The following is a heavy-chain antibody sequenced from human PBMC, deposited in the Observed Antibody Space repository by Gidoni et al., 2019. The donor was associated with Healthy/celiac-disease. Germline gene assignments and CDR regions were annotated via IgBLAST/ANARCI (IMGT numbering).Heavy chain of an antibody. V-gene: IGHV4-34*01. D-gene: IGHD6-19*01. J-gene: IGHJ4*02. Sequence: QVQLQQWGAGLLKPSETLSLTCAVYGGSFSGYYWRWIRQPPGKGLEWIGEINHSGSTNYNPSLKSRVTISVDTSKNQFSLKLSSVTAADTAVYYCARGRVSSGWYIGSYDYWGQGTLVTVSS. CDR2: INHSGST. CDR3: ARGRVSSGWYIGSYDY. CDR1: GGSFSGYY.